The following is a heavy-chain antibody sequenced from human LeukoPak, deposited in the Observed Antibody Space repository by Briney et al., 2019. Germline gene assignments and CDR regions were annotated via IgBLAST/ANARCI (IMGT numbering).Heavy chain of an antibody. V-gene: IGHV1-69*13. D-gene: IGHD5-12*01. J-gene: IGHJ6*04. CDR3: ATNVDYSGYELGIGTFYYGMDV. Sequence: ASVKVSCKASGGIFSSYAISWVRQAPGQGLEWMGGIIPIFGTANYAQKFQGRVTITADESTSTAYMELSSLRSEDTAVYYCATNVDYSGYELGIGTFYYGMDVWGKGTTVTVSS. CDR2: IIPIFGTA. CDR1: GGIFSSYA.